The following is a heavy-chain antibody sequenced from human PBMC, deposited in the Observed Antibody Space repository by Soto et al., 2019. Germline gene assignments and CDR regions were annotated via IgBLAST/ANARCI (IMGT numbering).Heavy chain of an antibody. V-gene: IGHV4-59*01. J-gene: IGHJ4*02. CDR1: GSSISPFY. D-gene: IGHD4-17*01. Sequence: SETLSLTCTVSGSSISPFYWSWIRQPPGKGLEWIGYICYTGSTKYNPSLKSRVTLSLGTSRNQLSLKLSSVTAADTAVYFCTRVGGYYGDYPNFDYWGPGTLVTVSS. CDR2: ICYTGST. CDR3: TRVGGYYGDYPNFDY.